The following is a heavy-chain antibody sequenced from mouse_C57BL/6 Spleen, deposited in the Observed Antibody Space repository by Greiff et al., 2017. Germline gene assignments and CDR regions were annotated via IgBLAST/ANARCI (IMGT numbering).Heavy chain of an antibody. J-gene: IGHJ3*01. V-gene: IGHV1-5*01. CDR1: GYTFTSYW. D-gene: IGHD2-5*01. CDR3: TRSYSKFAWFAY. CDR2: IYPGNSDT. Sequence: EVQLQQSGTVLARPGASVKMSCKTSGYTFTSYWMHWVKQRPGQGLEWIGAIYPGNSDTSYNQKFKGKAKLTAVTSASTAYMELSSLTNEDSAVYYCTRSYSKFAWFAYWGQGTLATVSA.